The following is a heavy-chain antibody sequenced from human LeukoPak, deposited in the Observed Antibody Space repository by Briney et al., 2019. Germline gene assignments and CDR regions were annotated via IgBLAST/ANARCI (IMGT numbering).Heavy chain of an antibody. Sequence: GGTLRLSCAASGFTFSSYDMSWVRQAPGKGLEWVSSITDNGVSTYYADSVKGRFTISRDNSKNMLYLQMNSLRAEDTALYYCAKDLRVHWGQGTLVTVSS. CDR2: ITDNGVST. V-gene: IGHV3-23*01. CDR3: AKDLRVH. CDR1: GFTFSSYD. J-gene: IGHJ4*02. D-gene: IGHD3-10*01.